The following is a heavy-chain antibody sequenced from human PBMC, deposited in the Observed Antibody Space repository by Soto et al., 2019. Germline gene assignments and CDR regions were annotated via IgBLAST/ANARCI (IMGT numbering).Heavy chain of an antibody. CDR1: GYTFTSYY. V-gene: IGHV1-46*03. CDR2: INPSGGYT. D-gene: IGHD6-19*01. J-gene: IGHJ3*02. CDR3: ARAGDSSGWSDAFDI. Sequence: GASVKVSCKESGYTFTSYYVHWVRQAPGHGLEWMGVINPSGGYTTYAQNFQGRGTMTSDTSTSTVYMDLSSLRSEDTAVYYCARAGDSSGWSDAFDIWGQGTKVTVSS.